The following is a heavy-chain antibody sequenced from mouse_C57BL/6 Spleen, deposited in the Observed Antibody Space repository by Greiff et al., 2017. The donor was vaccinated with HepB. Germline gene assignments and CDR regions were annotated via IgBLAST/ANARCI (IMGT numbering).Heavy chain of an antibody. CDR2: ISSGGDYI. V-gene: IGHV5-9-1*02. D-gene: IGHD1-1*01. CDR1: GFTFSSYA. Sequence: EVKLMESGEGLVKPGGSLKLSCAASGFTFSSYAMSWVRQTPEKRLEWVAYISSGGDYIYYADTVKGRFTISRDNARNTLYLQMSSLKSEDTAMYYCTRYYGIPFDYWGQGTTLTVSS. J-gene: IGHJ2*01. CDR3: TRYYGIPFDY.